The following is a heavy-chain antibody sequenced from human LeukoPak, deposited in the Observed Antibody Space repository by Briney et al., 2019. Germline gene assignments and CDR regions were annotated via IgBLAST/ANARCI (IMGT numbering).Heavy chain of an antibody. Sequence: GGSLRLSCAASGFTFSSYGMHWVRQAPGKGLEWVSAISGSGGSTYYADSVKGRFTISRDNSKNTLYLQMNSLRAEDTAVYYCAKVGRPYYYDSSGYYDRWGQGTLVTVSS. D-gene: IGHD3-22*01. CDR1: GFTFSSYG. J-gene: IGHJ4*02. CDR3: AKVGRPYYYDSSGYYDR. V-gene: IGHV3-23*01. CDR2: ISGSGGST.